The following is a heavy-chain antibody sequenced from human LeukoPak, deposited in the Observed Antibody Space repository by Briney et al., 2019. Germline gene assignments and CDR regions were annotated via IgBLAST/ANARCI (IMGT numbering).Heavy chain of an antibody. D-gene: IGHD3-10*01. J-gene: IGHJ5*02. CDR2: ISWNSGSI. Sequence: GRSLRLSCAASGFTFDDYAMQWVRQAPGKGLEWVSGISWNSGSIGYADSVKGRFTISRDNAKNSLYLQMNSLRAEDTALYYCAKDGEAASITASNWFDPWGQGTLVTVSS. V-gene: IGHV3-9*01. CDR1: GFTFDDYA. CDR3: AKDGEAASITASNWFDP.